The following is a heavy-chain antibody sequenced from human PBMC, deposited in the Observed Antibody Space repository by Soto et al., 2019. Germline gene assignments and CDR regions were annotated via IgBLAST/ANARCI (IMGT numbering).Heavy chain of an antibody. V-gene: IGHV3-30*18. CDR2: ISYDAKNE. CDR1: GFTFSSQA. Sequence: QVQLVESGGGVVQPGRSLRLSCAASGFTFSSQAMHWVRQAPGKGLEWVAVISYDAKNEYYSDSVKGRFIVSRDNSKYTLYLQLNSLRVEDTAVYYCAKAFGCSGTTCFESWGFYYHALDAWGQGTTVSVSS. J-gene: IGHJ6*02. CDR3: AKAFGCSGTTCFESWGFYYHALDA. D-gene: IGHD1-26*01.